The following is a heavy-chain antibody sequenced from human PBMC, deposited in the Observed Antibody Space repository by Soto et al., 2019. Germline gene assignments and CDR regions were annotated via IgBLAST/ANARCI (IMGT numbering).Heavy chain of an antibody. CDR3: AREYDSSGYYYGPLYYGMDV. D-gene: IGHD3-22*01. V-gene: IGHV1-2*02. J-gene: IGHJ6*02. CDR1: GYTFTGYY. Sequence: GASVKVSCKASGYTFTGYYMHWVRQAPGQGLEWMGWINPNSGGTNYAQKFQGRVTMTRDTSISTAYMELSRLRSDDTAVYYCAREYDSSGYYYGPLYYGMDVWGQGTTVTAP. CDR2: INPNSGGT.